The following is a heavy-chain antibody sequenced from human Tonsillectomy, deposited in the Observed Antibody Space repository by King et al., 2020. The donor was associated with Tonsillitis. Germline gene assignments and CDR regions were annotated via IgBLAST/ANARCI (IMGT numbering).Heavy chain of an antibody. J-gene: IGHJ4*02. Sequence: QLVQSGTEVKKPGESLTISCQGSGYRFASYWIGWVRQMPGKGLEWMGIIQPGDSDTRYSPSFEGQVFFSVEKSINTAYLQWISLQASDTAIYYCAAAKWGSYFDYWGQGTPVTVSS. CDR1: GYRFASYW. V-gene: IGHV5-51*01. D-gene: IGHD7-27*01. CDR3: AAAKWGSYFDY. CDR2: IQPGDSDT.